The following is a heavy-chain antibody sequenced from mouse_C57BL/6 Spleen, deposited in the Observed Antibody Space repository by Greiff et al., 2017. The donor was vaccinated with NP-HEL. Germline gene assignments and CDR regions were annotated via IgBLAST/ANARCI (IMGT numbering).Heavy chain of an antibody. V-gene: IGHV1-59*01. J-gene: IGHJ1*03. CDR1: GYTFTSYW. CDR3: ARRVYYGSSYRYFDV. CDR2: IDPSDSYT. D-gene: IGHD1-1*01. Sequence: QVQLQQPGAELVRPGTSVKLSCKASGYTFTSYWMHWVKQRPGQGLEWIGVIDPSDSYTNYNQKFKGKATLTVDTSSSTAYMQLSSLTSEDSAVYYCARRVYYGSSYRYFDVWGTGTTVTVSS.